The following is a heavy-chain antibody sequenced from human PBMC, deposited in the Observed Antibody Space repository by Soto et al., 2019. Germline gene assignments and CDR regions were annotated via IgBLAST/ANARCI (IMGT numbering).Heavy chain of an antibody. V-gene: IGHV4-34*01. Sequence: SETLSLTCAVSGGSFSGYYWSWIRQPPGKGLEWIGEINHSGSTNYNPSLKSRVTISVDTSKNQFSLKLSSVTAADTAVYYCARSITIFGVVRGPYYFDYWGQGTLVT. CDR1: GGSFSGYY. CDR2: INHSGST. D-gene: IGHD3-3*01. J-gene: IGHJ4*02. CDR3: ARSITIFGVVRGPYYFDY.